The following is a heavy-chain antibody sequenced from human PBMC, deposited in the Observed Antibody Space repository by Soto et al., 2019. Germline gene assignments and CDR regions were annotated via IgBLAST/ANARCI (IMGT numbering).Heavy chain of an antibody. CDR2: ISYDGSNK. Sequence: GGSLRLSCAASGFTFSSYGMHWVRQAPGKGLEWVAVISYDGSNKYYADSVKGRFTISRDNSKNTLYLQMNSLRAEDTAVYYCAKDHVPYADRDAFDIWGQGTMVTVSS. CDR3: AKDHVPYADRDAFDI. CDR1: GFTFSSYG. V-gene: IGHV3-30*18. D-gene: IGHD3-16*01. J-gene: IGHJ3*02.